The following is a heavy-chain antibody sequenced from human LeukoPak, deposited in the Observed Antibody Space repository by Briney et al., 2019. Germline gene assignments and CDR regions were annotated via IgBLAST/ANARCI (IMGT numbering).Heavy chain of an antibody. Sequence: GGSLRLSCAASGFTFSNYAMSWVRQAPGKGLEWVSRMSDSGGSTHYADSVKGRFTISRDNSKNTLYLQMNSLRAEDTAIYYCAKLTTGTTTPFASWGQGTLVTVSS. D-gene: IGHD1-1*01. V-gene: IGHV3-23*01. CDR1: GFTFSNYA. J-gene: IGHJ4*02. CDR2: MSDSGGST. CDR3: AKLTTGTTTPFAS.